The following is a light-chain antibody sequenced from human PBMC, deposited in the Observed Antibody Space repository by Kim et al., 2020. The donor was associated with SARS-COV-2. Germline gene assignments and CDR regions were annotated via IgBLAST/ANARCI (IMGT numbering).Light chain of an antibody. CDR3: QQYGRSPVT. Sequence: SPGESVTLSCRASQSVNRNYLAWYQHRPSQAPRLLIYGASNRATGIPDTFSGSGSGTDFTLTINRLEPEDFAVYYCQQYGRSPVTFGGGTKVDIK. CDR2: GAS. CDR1: QSVNRNY. J-gene: IGKJ4*01. V-gene: IGKV3-20*01.